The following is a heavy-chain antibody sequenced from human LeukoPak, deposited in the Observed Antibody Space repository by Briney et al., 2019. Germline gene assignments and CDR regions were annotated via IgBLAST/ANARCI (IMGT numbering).Heavy chain of an antibody. D-gene: IGHD1-26*01. CDR1: GFTFSSYS. CDR3: ARDRGGSYSAIDY. J-gene: IGHJ4*02. V-gene: IGHV3-48*04. Sequence: GGSLRLSCAASGFTFSSYSMNWVRQAPGRGLEWVSFISSSSSTIYYADSVKGRFTISRDNAKNSLYLQMNSLRAEDTAVYYCARDRGGSYSAIDYWGQGTLVTVSS. CDR2: ISSSSSTI.